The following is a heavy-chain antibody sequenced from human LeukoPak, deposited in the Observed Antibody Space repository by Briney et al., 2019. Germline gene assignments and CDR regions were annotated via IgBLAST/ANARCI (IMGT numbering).Heavy chain of an antibody. J-gene: IGHJ6*03. CDR3: AKDLTTVATPYYYYYMDV. CDR2: IGISSSHT. Sequence: GSLRLSCAASGFTFCTNSMNWVRQAPGKGLEWVSSIGISSSHTFYADSVKGRFTISRDNAENSVYLQMNSLRAEDTAVYYCAKDLTTVATPYYYYYMDVWGKGTTVTVSS. V-gene: IGHV3-21*01. D-gene: IGHD4-23*01. CDR1: GFTFCTNS.